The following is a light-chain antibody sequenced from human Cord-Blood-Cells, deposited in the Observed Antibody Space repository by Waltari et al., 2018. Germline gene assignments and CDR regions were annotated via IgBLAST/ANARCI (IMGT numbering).Light chain of an antibody. CDR2: WAS. J-gene: IGKJ1*01. Sequence: DIVTTQSPDSLAVSLGARATINCKSSQSVLYSSNNKNYLAWYQHKPGQPPKRPIYWASTRESGVPDRFSGSGSATDFTLTISSLQAEDVAVYYCQQYYSTPWTFGQGTKVEIK. CDR1: QSVLYSSNNKNY. CDR3: QQYYSTPWT. V-gene: IGKV4-1*01.